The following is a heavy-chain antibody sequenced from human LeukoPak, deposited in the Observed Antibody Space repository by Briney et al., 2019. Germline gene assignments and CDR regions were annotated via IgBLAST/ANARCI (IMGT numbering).Heavy chain of an antibody. Sequence: GASVKVSCKASGYTFTGYYMHWVRQAPGQGLEWMGWINPNSGGTNYAQKFQGRVTMTRDTSISTAYMELSRLRSDGTAVYYCASYDCSSTSCYWGYWGQGTLVTVSS. CDR2: INPNSGGT. CDR1: GYTFTGYY. D-gene: IGHD2-2*01. J-gene: IGHJ4*02. CDR3: ASYDCSSTSCYWGY. V-gene: IGHV1-2*02.